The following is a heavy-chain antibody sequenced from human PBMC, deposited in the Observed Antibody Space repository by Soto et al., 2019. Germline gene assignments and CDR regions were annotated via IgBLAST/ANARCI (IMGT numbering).Heavy chain of an antibody. D-gene: IGHD2-21*02. CDR2: SRNKANSDTT. V-gene: IGHV3-72*01. Sequence: EVQLVESGGGLVQPGGSLRLSCAASGFTFSDHYMDWVRQAPGKGLEWVGRSRNKANSDTTEYAASVKGRFIISRDDSKNSLYLQMNSLKTEDTAVYYCVIAYCGGDCNRVFGYFDYWGQGTLVTVSS. CDR3: VIAYCGGDCNRVFGYFDY. CDR1: GFTFSDHY. J-gene: IGHJ4*02.